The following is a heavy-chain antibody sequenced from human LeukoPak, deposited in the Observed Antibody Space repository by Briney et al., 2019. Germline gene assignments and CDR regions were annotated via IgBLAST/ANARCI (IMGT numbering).Heavy chain of an antibody. V-gene: IGHV3-30*06. CDR3: AREAYCSSTSCPPGIGQFDY. D-gene: IGHD2-2*01. CDR2: ISYDGSNK. Sequence: GRSLRLSCAASGFSFRSYGMHWVRQAPGKGLEWVAVISYDGSNKYYADSVKGRFTISRDNSKNTLYLQMNSLRAEDTAVYYCAREAYCSSTSCPPGIGQFDYWGQGTLVTVSS. J-gene: IGHJ4*02. CDR1: GFSFRSYG.